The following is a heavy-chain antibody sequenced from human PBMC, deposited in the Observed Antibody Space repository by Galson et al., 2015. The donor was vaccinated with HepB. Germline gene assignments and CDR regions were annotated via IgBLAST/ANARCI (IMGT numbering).Heavy chain of an antibody. J-gene: IGHJ4*02. V-gene: IGHV5-51*03. CDR1: GHSFNTYW. CDR2: IYPSDSET. CDR3: ARGTDFLSCHHIEF. D-gene: IGHD3-3*01. Sequence: QSGAEVKKPGESLKISCTGSGHSFNTYWIGWVRQMPGKGLEWMGIIYPSDSETRYSPSFQGQVTISADKSISTAYLQWSSLKASDTTMYDCARGTDFLSCHHIEFWGQGTLVTVSS.